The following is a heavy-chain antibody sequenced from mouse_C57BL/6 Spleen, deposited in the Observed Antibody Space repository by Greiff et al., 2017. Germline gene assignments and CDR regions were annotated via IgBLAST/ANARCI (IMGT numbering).Heavy chain of an antibody. D-gene: IGHD1-1*01. CDR2: ISYSGST. CDR1: GYSITSGYD. CDR3: ARDGPNYYYGSSYWFAY. V-gene: IGHV3-1*01. J-gene: IGHJ3*01. Sequence: EVKLEESGPGMVKPSQSLSLTCTVTGYSITSGYDWHWIRHFPGNKLEWMGYISYSGSTNYNPSLKSRISITHDTSKNHFFLKLNSVTTEDTATYYCARDGPNYYYGSSYWFAYWGQGTLVTVSA.